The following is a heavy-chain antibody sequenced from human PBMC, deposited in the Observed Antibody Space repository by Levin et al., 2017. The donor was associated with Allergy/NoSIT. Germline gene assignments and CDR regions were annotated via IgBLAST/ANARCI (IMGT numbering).Heavy chain of an antibody. D-gene: IGHD3-3*01. V-gene: IGHV2-5*02. Sequence: ASGPTLVKPTQTLTLTCTFSGFSLSATKMGVGWFRQSPGKALEWLALIYLDDEKRYRPTLNSRLIITKDTSRNQVVLPMTNLDPVDSATYFCDRRRWEYYGRSGYPLFDPWGPGTLVTVSS. J-gene: IGHJ5*02. CDR3: DRRRWEYYGRSGYPLFDP. CDR2: IYLDDEK. CDR1: GFSLSATKMG.